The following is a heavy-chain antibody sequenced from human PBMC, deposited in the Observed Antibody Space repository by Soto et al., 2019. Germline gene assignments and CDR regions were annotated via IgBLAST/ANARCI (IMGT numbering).Heavy chain of an antibody. J-gene: IGHJ4*02. V-gene: IGHV4-31*03. CDR2: IYYSGST. CDR1: GGSISSGGYY. CDR3: ARGPIVVVPAAILPYYFDY. Sequence: SSETLSLTCTVSGGSISSGGYYWSWIRQHPGKGLEWIGYIYYSGSTYYNPSLKSRVTISVDTSKNQFSLKLSSVTAADTAVYYCARGPIVVVPAAILPYYFDYWGQGTLVTVSS. D-gene: IGHD2-2*02.